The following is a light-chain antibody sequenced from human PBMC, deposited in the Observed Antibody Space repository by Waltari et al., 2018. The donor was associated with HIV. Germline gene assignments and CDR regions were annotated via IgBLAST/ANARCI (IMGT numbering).Light chain of an antibody. Sequence: IQMTQSPYSLSASVGDRVTITCRASQNISSYLNWYQQKLGKAPNLLIYAASRLQSGVPSRFSGSESGTDFTLNISSLQPEDFATYYCQQSYSTPYTFGQGTKLEIK. V-gene: IGKV1-39*01. CDR2: AAS. J-gene: IGKJ2*01. CDR1: QNISSY. CDR3: QQSYSTPYT.